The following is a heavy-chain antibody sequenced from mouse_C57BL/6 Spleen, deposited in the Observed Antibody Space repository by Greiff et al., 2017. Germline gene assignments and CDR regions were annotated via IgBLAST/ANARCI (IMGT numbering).Heavy chain of an antibody. V-gene: IGHV1-69*01. Sequence: VQLQQPGAELVMPGASVKLSCKASGYTFTSYWMHWVKQRPGQGLEWIGEIDPSDSYTNYNQKFKGKSTLTVDKSSSPAYMQLSSLTSEDSAVYYCARKGYSNYELTGTFFDYWGQGTTLTVSS. CDR2: IDPSDSYT. CDR1: GYTFTSYW. CDR3: ARKGYSNYELTGTFFDY. J-gene: IGHJ2*01. D-gene: IGHD2-5*01.